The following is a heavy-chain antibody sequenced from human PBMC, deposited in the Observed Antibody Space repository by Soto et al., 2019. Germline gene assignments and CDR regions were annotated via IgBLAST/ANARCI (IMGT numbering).Heavy chain of an antibody. CDR3: ARDFPYYDSSGSELDY. J-gene: IGHJ4*02. CDR1: GFTFSSYG. CDR2: IWYDGSNK. D-gene: IGHD3-22*01. V-gene: IGHV3-33*01. Sequence: GALRLSCAASGFTFSSYGMHWVRQAPGKGLEWVAVIWYDGSNKYYADSVKGRFTISRDNSKNTLYLQMNSLRAEDTAVYYCARDFPYYDSSGSELDYWGQGTLVTVSS.